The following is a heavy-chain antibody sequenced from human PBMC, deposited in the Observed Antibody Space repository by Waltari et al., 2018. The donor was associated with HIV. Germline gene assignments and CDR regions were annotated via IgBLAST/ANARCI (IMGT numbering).Heavy chain of an antibody. CDR3: SRGGGGTVGGNLDF. CDR1: GYSVSRGYF. J-gene: IGHJ4*01. V-gene: IGHV4-38-2*02. Sequence: QVQLQESGPGLVKPSETVSLSCTVSGYSVSRGYFWGWIRQSPGKELEWIGSIHHSGNTNYNPSLNGRATISVDTSKNQFFLKLSSVTAADTAVYYCSRGGGGTVGGNLDFWGKGIFVTVSS. D-gene: IGHD1-26*01. CDR2: IHHSGNT.